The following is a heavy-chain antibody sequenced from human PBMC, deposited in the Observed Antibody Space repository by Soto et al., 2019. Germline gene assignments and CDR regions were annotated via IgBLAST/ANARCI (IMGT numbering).Heavy chain of an antibody. Sequence: EVQLLESGGGLVQPGGSLRLSCAASGFTLSSYAMSWVRQAPGKGLEWVSAISGSGGSTYYADSVKGRFTISRDNSKNTLYLQMNSLRTEDTAVYYCARVSELPSSYYFDYWGQGTLVTVSS. D-gene: IGHD1-26*01. V-gene: IGHV3-23*01. CDR3: ARVSELPSSYYFDY. J-gene: IGHJ4*02. CDR2: ISGSGGST. CDR1: GFTLSSYA.